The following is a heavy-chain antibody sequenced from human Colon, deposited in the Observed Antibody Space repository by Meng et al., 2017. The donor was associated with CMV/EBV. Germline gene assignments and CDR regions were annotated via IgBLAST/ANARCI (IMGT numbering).Heavy chain of an antibody. CDR2: ISGNGGST. CDR1: EFSFATYA. D-gene: IGHD2/OR15-2a*01. CDR3: TRTFRYYFDF. Sequence: GESLKISCEGSEFSFATYAMAWVRQAPGKGLEWVAGISGNGGSTYYADSVKGRFTISRDNSKNTLYLQMNSLRAEDTAVYYCTRTFRYYFDFWGQGTLVTVSS. J-gene: IGHJ4*02. V-gene: IGHV3-23*01.